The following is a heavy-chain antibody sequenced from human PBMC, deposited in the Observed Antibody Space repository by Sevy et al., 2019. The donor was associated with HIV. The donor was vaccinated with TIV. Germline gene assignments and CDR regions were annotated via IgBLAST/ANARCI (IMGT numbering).Heavy chain of an antibody. Sequence: SETLSLTCTVSGGSISSGGYHWSWIRQPGGEGLEWIGRIYPSGSTNYRPSLKSRVTMSVDTSKNQFSLELSSVTAADTAVYYCARVRTVAGVNGVGWFDPWGQGTLVTVSS. J-gene: IGHJ5*02. D-gene: IGHD2-8*01. CDR3: ARVRTVAGVNGVGWFDP. CDR2: IYPSGST. V-gene: IGHV4-61*02. CDR1: GGSISSGGYH.